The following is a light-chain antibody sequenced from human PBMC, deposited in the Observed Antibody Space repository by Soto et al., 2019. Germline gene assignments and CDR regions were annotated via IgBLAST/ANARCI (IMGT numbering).Light chain of an antibody. CDR3: QQTLSFPPT. Sequence: EVLMTQSPATLSVSPGERATLSCRASQSVGIKLAWYQQKPGQAPRLLMYSASTRAAGIPARFSASGSGTDFTLTISDVQPEDFATYYCQQTLSFPPTFGQGTKVDIK. CDR1: QSVGIK. V-gene: IGKV3D-15*01. J-gene: IGKJ1*01. CDR2: SAS.